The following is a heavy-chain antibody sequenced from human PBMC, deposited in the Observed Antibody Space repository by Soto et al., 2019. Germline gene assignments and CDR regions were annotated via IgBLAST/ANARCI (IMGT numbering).Heavy chain of an antibody. Sequence: PSETLSLTCNVSGGSISSGGYYWSWIRQHPGKGLEWIGYIYYSGSTYYNPSLKSRVTISVDTSKNQFSLKLSSVTAADTAVYYCARDGPTEWFDPWGQGTLVTVSS. J-gene: IGHJ5*02. CDR3: ARDGPTEWFDP. CDR2: IYYSGST. V-gene: IGHV4-31*03. D-gene: IGHD4-17*01. CDR1: GGSISSGGYY.